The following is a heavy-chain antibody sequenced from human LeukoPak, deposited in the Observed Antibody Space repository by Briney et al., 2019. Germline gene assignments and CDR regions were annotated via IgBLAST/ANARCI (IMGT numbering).Heavy chain of an antibody. V-gene: IGHV3-74*01. D-gene: IGHD6-19*01. J-gene: IGHJ1*01. CDR1: GFTFSSYW. Sequence: GGSLRLLCAASGFTFSSYWMHWVRQAPGKGLVWGSRINSDGSSTSYADSVKGRVTISRDNAKNTLYLQMNSLRAEDTAVYYCARVPITLAGTKDAKYFQHWGQGTLVTVSS. CDR3: ARVPITLAGTKDAKYFQH. CDR2: INSDGSST.